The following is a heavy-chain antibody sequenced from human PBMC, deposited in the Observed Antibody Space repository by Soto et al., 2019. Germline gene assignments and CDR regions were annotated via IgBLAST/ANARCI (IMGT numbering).Heavy chain of an antibody. CDR3: ARSYYDSTGFAVDP. Sequence: QMQLQASGPGLVKPSETLSLTCNVSGASVSHGYWSWIRQPPGKGLEWIGFMYFGGSFNYNPSLTCPAPISVETSKNQSAMQLPSVTAYDTAVYYCARSYYDSTGFAVDPWGQGTLVTVSS. J-gene: IGHJ5*02. D-gene: IGHD3-22*01. V-gene: IGHV4-59*02. CDR1: GASVSHGY. CDR2: MYFGGSF.